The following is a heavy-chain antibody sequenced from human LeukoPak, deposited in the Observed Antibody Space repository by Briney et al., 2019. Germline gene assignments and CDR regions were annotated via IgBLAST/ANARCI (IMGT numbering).Heavy chain of an antibody. CDR2: INSDGNTT. D-gene: IGHD1-1*01. CDR3: ARAGQAGRVFDY. V-gene: IGHV3-74*01. CDR1: GFTFSSYW. J-gene: IGHJ4*02. Sequence: GGSLRLSCAASGFTFSSYWMHWVRHAPGKGLVWVSRINSDGNTTNYADSVKGRFTISRDNAKNTLYLQINSLRAEDTAVYYCARAGQAGRVFDYWGQGNLVTVSS.